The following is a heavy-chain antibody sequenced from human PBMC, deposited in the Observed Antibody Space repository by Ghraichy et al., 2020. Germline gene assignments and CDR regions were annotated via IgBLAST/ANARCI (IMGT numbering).Heavy chain of an antibody. CDR1: GFTFSSYW. V-gene: IGHV3-74*01. CDR3: ARDQVAGYSSGWTDFDY. Sequence: LSLTCAASGFTFSSYWMHWVRQAPGKGLVWVSRINSDGSSTRYADSVKGRFTISRDNAKNTLYLQMNSLRAEDTAVYYCARDQVAGYSSGWTDFDYWGQGTLVTVSS. D-gene: IGHD6-19*01. J-gene: IGHJ4*02. CDR2: INSDGSST.